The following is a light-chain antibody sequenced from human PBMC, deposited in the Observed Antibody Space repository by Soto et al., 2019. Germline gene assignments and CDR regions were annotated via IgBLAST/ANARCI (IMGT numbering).Light chain of an antibody. Sequence: EIVLTQSPGTLSLSPGERATLSCRASQSVSSNLAWYQQRPGQAPRLLIYGASTRATGIPARFSGSGSGTGFTLTISSLQSEDFAVYYCQQYNAWPRAWTFGQGTKVDIK. V-gene: IGKV3-15*01. CDR2: GAS. CDR3: QQYNAWPRAWT. CDR1: QSVSSN. J-gene: IGKJ1*01.